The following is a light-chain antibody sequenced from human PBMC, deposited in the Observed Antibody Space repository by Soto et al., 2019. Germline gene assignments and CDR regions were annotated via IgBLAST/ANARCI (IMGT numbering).Light chain of an antibody. CDR3: AAWDDSLSGHWV. V-gene: IGLV1-47*02. CDR1: RSNIGSNY. CDR2: NTN. J-gene: IGLJ3*02. Sequence: QSVLTQPPSASGTPGQRVTISCSGSRSNIGSNYVYWFHQLPGTAPKLLMFNTNQRSSGVPDRFSGSKSGTSASLAISGLRSEDEADYYCAAWDDSLSGHWVFGGGTKVTVL.